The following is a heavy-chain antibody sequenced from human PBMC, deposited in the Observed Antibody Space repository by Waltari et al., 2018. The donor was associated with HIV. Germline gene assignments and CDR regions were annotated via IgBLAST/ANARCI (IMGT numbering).Heavy chain of an antibody. J-gene: IGHJ4*02. CDR2: ISGSGGST. D-gene: IGHD3-22*01. V-gene: IGHV3-23*01. CDR3: AKLTYYFDSSGYYPRFYFDY. Sequence: EVQLLESGGGLVQPGGSLRLSCAASGFTFRSYAMSWVRQEPGKGLEWVSAISGSGGSTYYADSVKGRFTISRDNSKNTLYLQMNSLRAEDTAVYYCAKLTYYFDSSGYYPRFYFDYWGQGTLGTVSS. CDR1: GFTFRSYA.